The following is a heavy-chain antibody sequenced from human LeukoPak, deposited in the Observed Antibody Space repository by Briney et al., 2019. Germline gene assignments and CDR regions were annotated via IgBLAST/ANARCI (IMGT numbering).Heavy chain of an antibody. CDR3: VKWGDYDILTGYYDSDY. CDR1: GFTFSNYA. V-gene: IGHV3-23*01. D-gene: IGHD3-9*01. Sequence: GGSLRLSCAASGFTFSNYAMSWVRQAPGKGLEWVSAIVGSGGSTYYAGSVKGRFTISRDNPKNTLYLQMNSLRAEDTAVYYCVKWGDYDILTGYYDSDYWGQGTLVTVSS. J-gene: IGHJ4*02. CDR2: IVGSGGST.